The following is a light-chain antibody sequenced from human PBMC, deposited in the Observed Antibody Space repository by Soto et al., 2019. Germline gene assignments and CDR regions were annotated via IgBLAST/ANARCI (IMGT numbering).Light chain of an antibody. Sequence: QSALTQPASVSGSPGQSITISCTGTSSDVGSYNLVSWYQQHPGKAPKVMIYEGSKRPSGVSNRFSGSRSGNTTSLTISGLQAEDEADYYCCSYARSKTFVFGTGTKLTVL. CDR1: SSDVGSYNL. V-gene: IGLV2-23*01. CDR3: CSYARSKTFV. CDR2: EGS. J-gene: IGLJ1*01.